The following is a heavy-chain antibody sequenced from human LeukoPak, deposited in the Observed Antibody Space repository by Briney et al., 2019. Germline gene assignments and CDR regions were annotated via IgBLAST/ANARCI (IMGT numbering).Heavy chain of an antibody. CDR2: INHSGST. D-gene: IGHD1-1*01. CDR1: GGSFSGYY. J-gene: IGHJ3*02. V-gene: IGHV4-34*01. Sequence: SETLSLTCAVYGGSFSGYYWSWIRQPPGKGLEWIGEINHSGSTNYNPSLKSRVTMSVDTSKNQFSLKLNSVTAADTAVYYCARAGYPSAFDIWGQGTMVTVSS. CDR3: ARAGYPSAFDI.